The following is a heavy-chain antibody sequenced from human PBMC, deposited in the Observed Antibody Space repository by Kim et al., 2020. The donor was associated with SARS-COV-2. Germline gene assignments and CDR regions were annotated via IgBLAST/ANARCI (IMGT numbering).Heavy chain of an antibody. Sequence: GGSLRLSCAASGFPFSNDWMSWVRQAPGRGLEWVARIKSKTDGEETDYAAPVKGRFTMSRDDSKNTLHLQMNSLETEDTGVYYCTTLISAAGRGYWGQGTLVTVSS. V-gene: IGHV3-15*01. CDR1: GFPFSNDW. J-gene: IGHJ4*02. CDR3: TTLISAAGRGY. D-gene: IGHD6-13*01. CDR2: IKSKTDGEET.